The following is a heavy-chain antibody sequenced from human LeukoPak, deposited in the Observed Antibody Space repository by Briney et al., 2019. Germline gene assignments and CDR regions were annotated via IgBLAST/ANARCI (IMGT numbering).Heavy chain of an antibody. Sequence: ASVKVSCKASGYTFTSYDINWVRQATGQGLEWMGWMNPNSGNTGYAQKFQGRVTITRNTSISTAYMELSSLRSEDTAVYYCARGGEGYYYDSSGYYYFFDYWGQGTLVTVSS. CDR2: MNPNSGNT. J-gene: IGHJ4*02. D-gene: IGHD3-22*01. CDR3: ARGGEGYYYDSSGYYYFFDY. V-gene: IGHV1-8*03. CDR1: GYTFTSYD.